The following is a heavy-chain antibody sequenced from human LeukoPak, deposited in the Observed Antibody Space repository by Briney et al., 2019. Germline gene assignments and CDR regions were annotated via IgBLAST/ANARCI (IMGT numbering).Heavy chain of an antibody. Sequence: ASVKVSCKASGYTFTSYDINWVRQATGQGLEWMGWMNPNSGNTGYAQKFQGRVTMTRNTSISTAYMEPSSLRSEDTAVYYCARAADRSITIFGVVKGYYYYGMDVWGQGTTVTVSS. CDR1: GYTFTSYD. CDR3: ARAADRSITIFGVVKGYYYYGMDV. V-gene: IGHV1-8*01. CDR2: MNPNSGNT. D-gene: IGHD3-3*01. J-gene: IGHJ6*02.